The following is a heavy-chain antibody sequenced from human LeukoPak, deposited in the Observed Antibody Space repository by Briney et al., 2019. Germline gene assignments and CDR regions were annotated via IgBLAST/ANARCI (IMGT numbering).Heavy chain of an antibody. V-gene: IGHV3-23*01. CDR2: INESPPRT. J-gene: IGHJ6*02. CDR3: AKRQRLVKVYYGMDV. D-gene: IGHD2-8*02. Sequence: GGSLRLSCAGSGFSISSNGMSWVRQAPGRGLEWVSAINESPPRTYYADSVKGRFTISRDDSKNTLCLQMNSLIAEDTAIYYCAKRQRLVKVYYGMDVWGQGTTVTVPS. CDR1: GFSISSNG.